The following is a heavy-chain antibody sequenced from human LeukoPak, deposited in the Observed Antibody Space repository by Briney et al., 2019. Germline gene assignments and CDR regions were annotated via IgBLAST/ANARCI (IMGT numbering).Heavy chain of an antibody. J-gene: IGHJ4*02. D-gene: IGHD6-13*01. CDR3: AKDYSSSWYSPGGY. V-gene: IGHV3-23*01. CDR1: GFTFSSHD. CDR2: ISGSGGST. Sequence: GGSLRLSCAASGFTFSSHDMHWVRQAPGKGLEWVSAISGSGGSTYYADSVKGRFTISRDNSKNTLYLQMNSLRAEDTAVYYCAKDYSSSWYSPGGYWGQGTLVTVSS.